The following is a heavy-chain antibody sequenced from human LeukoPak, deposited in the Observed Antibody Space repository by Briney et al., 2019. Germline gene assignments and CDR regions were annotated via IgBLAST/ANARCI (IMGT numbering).Heavy chain of an antibody. CDR2: INPNNGVT. CDR3: ARDGFESGWYHFDY. Sequence: LVASVKVSCKASGYTFTGYYMNWVRQTPGQGLEWMGWINPNNGVTNIAQKFRGRVTLTRDTSITTAYMELSRLTSDDTAVYYCARDGFESGWYHFDYWGQGTLVTVSS. CDR1: GYTFTGYY. D-gene: IGHD6-19*01. V-gene: IGHV1-2*02. J-gene: IGHJ4*02.